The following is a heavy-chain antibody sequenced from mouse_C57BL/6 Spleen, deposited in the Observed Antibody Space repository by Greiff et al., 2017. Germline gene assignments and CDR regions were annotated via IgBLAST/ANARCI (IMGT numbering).Heavy chain of an antibody. D-gene: IGHD2-1*01. CDR1: GYAFTNYL. J-gene: IGHJ3*01. CDR2: INPGSGGT. CDR3: ARNGNIAY. V-gene: IGHV1-54*01. Sequence: QVQLKESGAELVRPGTSVKVSCKASGYAFTNYLIEWVKQRPGQGLEWIGVINPGSGGTNYNEKFKGKATLTADKSSSTAYMQLSSLTSEDSAVYFCARNGNIAYWGQGTLVTVSA.